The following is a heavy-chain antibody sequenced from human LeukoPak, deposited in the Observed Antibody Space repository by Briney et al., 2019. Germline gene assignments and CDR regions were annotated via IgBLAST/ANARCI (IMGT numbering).Heavy chain of an antibody. D-gene: IGHD1-26*01. CDR3: ARTTRIVGAPKGFDY. J-gene: IGHJ4*02. CDR1: GFTLSSYW. V-gene: IGHV3-7*01. CDR2: IKQDGSEK. Sequence: GGSLRLSCAASGFTLSSYWMSWVRQAPGKGLEWVANIKQDGSEKYYVDSVKGRFTISRDNAKNSLYLQMNSLRAEDTAVYYCARTTRIVGAPKGFDYWGQGTLVTVSS.